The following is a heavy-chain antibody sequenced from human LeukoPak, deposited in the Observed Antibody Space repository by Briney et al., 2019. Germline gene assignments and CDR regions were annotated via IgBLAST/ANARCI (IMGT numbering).Heavy chain of an antibody. V-gene: IGHV1-2*02. CDR2: INPNSGVT. D-gene: IGHD3-22*01. Sequence: ASVKVSCKASGYTFTGYYIHWVRQAPGQGLEWIGWINPNSGVTHYPQKFQGRVTMTRDTSIRTAYMEVSSLRSDDTAVYYCARSPHQYYDSSGYPLGYWGQGTLVTVSS. CDR3: ARSPHQYYDSSGYPLGY. J-gene: IGHJ4*02. CDR1: GYTFTGYY.